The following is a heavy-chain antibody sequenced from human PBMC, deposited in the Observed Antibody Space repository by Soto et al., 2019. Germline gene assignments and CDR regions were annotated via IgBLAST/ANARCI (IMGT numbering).Heavy chain of an antibody. CDR2: ISGSGGST. D-gene: IGHD6-6*01. CDR1: GCTFSSYA. J-gene: IGHJ4*02. V-gene: IGHV3-23*01. CDR3: AGEQLVRYFDY. Sequence: EVQLLESGGGLVQPGRSLRLSCEASGCTFSSYAMSWVRQAPGKGLEWVSAISGSGGSTYYADSVKGRFTISRDNSKNTLYLQMNSLRAEDTAVYYCAGEQLVRYFDYWGQGTLVTVSS.